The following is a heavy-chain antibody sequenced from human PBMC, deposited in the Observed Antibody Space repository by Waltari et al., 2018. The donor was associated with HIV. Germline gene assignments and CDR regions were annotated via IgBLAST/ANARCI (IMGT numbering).Heavy chain of an antibody. V-gene: IGHV3-21*01. J-gene: IGHJ5*02. Sequence: EVQLVEFGGGRAKPGGTMRLPCTASGYTLRGADIKWVSQAPGKGLDWVSAISSSRKYVSLADSLKGRFTISRENAKNTLCLQINSLRVEDTAVYYCARDYRSSGMFGPWGQGTLVTVSS. CDR2: ISSSRKYV. D-gene: IGHD1-26*01. CDR3: ARDYRSSGMFGP. CDR1: GYTLRGAD.